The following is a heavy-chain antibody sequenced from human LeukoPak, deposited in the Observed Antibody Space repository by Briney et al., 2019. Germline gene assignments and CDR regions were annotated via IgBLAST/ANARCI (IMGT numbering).Heavy chain of an antibody. CDR2: VYYTGST. D-gene: IGHD6-13*01. J-gene: IGHJ4*02. V-gene: IGHV4-59*12. CDR1: GGSISSYY. CDR3: ARGRMGIAAAGRFPPNDY. Sequence: SETLSLTCAVYGGSISSYYWSWIRQPPGKGLEWIGYVYYTGSTEYNPSLRSRVTISLDLSKHQFSLNLTSVTAADTAVYYCARGRMGIAAAGRFPPNDYWGQGTLVTVSS.